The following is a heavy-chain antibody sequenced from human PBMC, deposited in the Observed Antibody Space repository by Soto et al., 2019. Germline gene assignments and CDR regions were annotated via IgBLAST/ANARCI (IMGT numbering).Heavy chain of an antibody. D-gene: IGHD6-13*01. CDR1: GGSISSGGYY. CDR3: ARESRDSSSWYLDY. Sequence: SETLSLTCTVSGGSISSGGYYWSWIRQHPGKGLEWIGYIYYSGSTYYNPSLKSRVTISVDTSKNQFSLKLSSVTAADTAVYYCARESRDSSSWYLDYWGQGTLVTVYS. V-gene: IGHV4-31*03. CDR2: IYYSGST. J-gene: IGHJ4*02.